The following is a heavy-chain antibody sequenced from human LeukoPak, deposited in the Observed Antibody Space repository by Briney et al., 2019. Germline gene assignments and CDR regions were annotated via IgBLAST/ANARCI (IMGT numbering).Heavy chain of an antibody. CDR2: ISRSGDST. D-gene: IGHD6-13*01. J-gene: IGHJ4*02. CDR1: GFTFSSYA. CDR3: ARSAQLMAAAGLFDY. V-gene: IGHV3-23*01. Sequence: GGSLRLSCAASGFTFSSYAMSWVRQAPGKGLEWVSGISRSGDSTYYGDSVRGRFTISRDNSKNTLYLQMNSLRAEDTAVYYCARSAQLMAAAGLFDYWGQGTLVTVSS.